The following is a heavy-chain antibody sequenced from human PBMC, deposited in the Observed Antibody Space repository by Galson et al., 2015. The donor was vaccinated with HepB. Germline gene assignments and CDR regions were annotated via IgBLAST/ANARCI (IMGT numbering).Heavy chain of an antibody. Sequence: SETLSLTCTVSDDSISSDLYYWGWIRQPPGKGLEWIGSIDNSGSTSYNPSLRSRVTLSVHKSKNQFSLKLDSVAAADTAVYYCARHQSILYHFWSAYPFDPWGQGTLVSVFS. CDR2: IDNSGST. CDR3: ARHQSILYHFWSAYPFDP. CDR1: DDSISSDLYY. V-gene: IGHV4-39*01. D-gene: IGHD3-3*01. J-gene: IGHJ5*02.